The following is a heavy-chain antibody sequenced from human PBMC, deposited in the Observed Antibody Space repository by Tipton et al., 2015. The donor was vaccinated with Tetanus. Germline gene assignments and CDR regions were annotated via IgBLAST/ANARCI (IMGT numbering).Heavy chain of an antibody. CDR3: AREADCSGGSCFSGDFDN. CDR2: ILAGGGST. CDR1: GFRFNSYA. J-gene: IGHJ4*02. Sequence: SLRLSCAASGFRFNSYAMSWVRQAPGKGLEWVSGILAGGGSTYYADSVKGRFTISRDNSKNTLYLQMNSLRAEDTAVYYCAREADCSGGSCFSGDFDNWGQGTQVTVSS. V-gene: IGHV3-23*01. D-gene: IGHD2-15*01.